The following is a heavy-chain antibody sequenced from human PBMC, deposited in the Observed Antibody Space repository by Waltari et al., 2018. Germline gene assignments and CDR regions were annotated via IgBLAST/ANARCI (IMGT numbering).Heavy chain of an antibody. CDR2: ISSGSRYI. CDR1: GFTFSSYS. V-gene: IGHV3-21*01. D-gene: IGHD1-26*01. J-gene: IGHJ6*02. Sequence: EVQLVESGGGLVTPGGSLRLSCAASGFTFSSYSMDWVRQAPGRGRGGVSSISSGSRYIYYADSVKGRFTISRDNAKNSLYLQMNSLRAEDTAVYYCASEIVGDILDDAMDVWGQGTTVTVSS. CDR3: ASEIVGDILDDAMDV.